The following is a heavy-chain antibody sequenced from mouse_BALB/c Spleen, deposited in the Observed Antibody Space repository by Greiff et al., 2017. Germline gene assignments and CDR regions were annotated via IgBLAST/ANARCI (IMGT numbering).Heavy chain of an antibody. CDR2: IRSKSNNYAT. Sequence: GGGLVQPKGSLKLSCAASGFTFNTNAMNWVRQAPGKGLEWVARIRSKSNNYATYYADSVKDRFTISRDDSQSMLYLQMNNLKTEDTAMYYCVRVYYYYDVGHFDYWGQGTTLTVSA. CDR3: VRVYYYYDVGHFDY. J-gene: IGHJ2*01. V-gene: IGHV10S3*01. CDR1: GFTFNTNA. D-gene: IGHD2-4*01.